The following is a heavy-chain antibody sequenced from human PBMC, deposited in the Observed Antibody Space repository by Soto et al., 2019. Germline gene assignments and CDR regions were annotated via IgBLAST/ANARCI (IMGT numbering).Heavy chain of an antibody. Sequence: SETLSLTXTVSGGSISSYYWSWIRQPPGKGLEWIGYIYYSGSTNYNPSLKSRVTISVDTSKNQFSLKLSSVTAADTAVYYCAREWGVRGSSAHNWFDPWGQGTLVTVSS. CDR3: AREWGVRGSSAHNWFDP. D-gene: IGHD6-6*01. CDR1: GGSISSYY. J-gene: IGHJ5*02. CDR2: IYYSGST. V-gene: IGHV4-59*01.